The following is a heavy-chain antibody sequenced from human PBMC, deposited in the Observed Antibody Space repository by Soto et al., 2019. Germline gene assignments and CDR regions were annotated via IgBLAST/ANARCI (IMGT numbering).Heavy chain of an antibody. CDR3: ARDRLRGYDSSGFYS. Sequence: ASVKVSCKASGYTFTTYYIQWVRQAPGQGLEWMGWINPSDGNRNFAQKFEDRVTMTTATSTNTVFLELRSLKSDDTAIYYCARDRLRGYDSSGFYSWGQGTMVTVSS. CDR1: GYTFTTYY. V-gene: IGHV1-18*04. CDR2: INPSDGNR. D-gene: IGHD3-22*01. J-gene: IGHJ4*02.